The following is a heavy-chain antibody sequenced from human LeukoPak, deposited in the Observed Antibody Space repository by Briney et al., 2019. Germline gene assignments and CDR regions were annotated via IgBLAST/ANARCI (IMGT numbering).Heavy chain of an antibody. CDR2: IYYSGST. CDR3: ARVRRGVIDY. J-gene: IGHJ4*02. D-gene: IGHD3-10*01. CDR1: GGSISSYY. Sequence: SETLSLTCTVSGGSISSYYWSWIRQPPGKGLEWIGYIYYSGSTNYNPFLKSRVTISVDTSKNQFSLKLSSVTAADTAVYYCARVRRGVIDYWGQGTLVTVSS. V-gene: IGHV4-59*01.